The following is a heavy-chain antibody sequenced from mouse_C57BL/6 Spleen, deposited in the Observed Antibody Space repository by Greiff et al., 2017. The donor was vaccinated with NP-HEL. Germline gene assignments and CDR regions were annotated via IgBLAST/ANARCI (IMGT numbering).Heavy chain of an antibody. CDR2: IDPSDSYT. V-gene: IGHV1-69*01. Sequence: QVQLQQPGAELVMPGASVKLSCKASGYTFTSYWMHWVKQRPGQGLEWIGEIDPSDSYTNYNQKFKGKSTLTVDKSSSTAYMQLSSLTSEDSAVYYCARFYGSSTGYFDVWGTGTTVTVSS. D-gene: IGHD1-1*01. CDR3: ARFYGSSTGYFDV. CDR1: GYTFTSYW. J-gene: IGHJ1*03.